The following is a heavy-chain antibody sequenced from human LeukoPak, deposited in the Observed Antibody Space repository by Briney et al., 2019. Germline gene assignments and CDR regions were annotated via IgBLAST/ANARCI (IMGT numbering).Heavy chain of an antibody. Sequence: PGGSLRLSCVASGFTFDTYTMNWVRQAPGKGLEWVSSISSKSGYIHYADSVKDRFIISRDNAKNSLSLQMNSLRAEDTAVYYCARVRTAYYPDYWGQGTLVTVSS. J-gene: IGHJ4*02. D-gene: IGHD3/OR15-3a*01. CDR2: ISSKSGYI. CDR1: GFTFDTYT. CDR3: ARVRTAYYPDY. V-gene: IGHV3-21*01.